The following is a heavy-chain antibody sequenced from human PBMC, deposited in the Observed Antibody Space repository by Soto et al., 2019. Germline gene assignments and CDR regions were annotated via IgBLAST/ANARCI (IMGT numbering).Heavy chain of an antibody. J-gene: IGHJ4*02. CDR1: GFTFSTYA. V-gene: IGHV3-23*01. CDR3: AKELYCSGTSCYGFDS. D-gene: IGHD2-2*01. CDR2: ISASGGST. Sequence: EVHLLESGGGLVQPGGSLRLSCAASGFTFSTYAMTWVRQAPGKGLEWVSAISASGGSTYYADSVKGRFTISRDNSKNTLYPQMNSLRAEDTALYYCAKELYCSGTSCYGFDSWGQGTLVTVSS.